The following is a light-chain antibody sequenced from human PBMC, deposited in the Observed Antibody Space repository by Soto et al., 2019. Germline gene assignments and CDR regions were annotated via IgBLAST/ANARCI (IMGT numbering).Light chain of an antibody. J-gene: IGKJ1*01. Sequence: EIVVTQSPATRSLSPGERATLSCRASQSVSSNLAWYQQKPGQAPRLLINGASTRATGIPARFSVSGSGTEFSLTISRLKYEDFAVYYCQQYSDWTPTFCQGTKVDIK. CDR2: GAS. V-gene: IGKV3-15*01. CDR1: QSVSSN. CDR3: QQYSDWTPT.